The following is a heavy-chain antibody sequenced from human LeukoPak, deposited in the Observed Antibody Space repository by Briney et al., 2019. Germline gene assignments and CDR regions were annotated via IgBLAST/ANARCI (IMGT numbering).Heavy chain of an antibody. Sequence: SETLSLTCTVSGGFISSYYWSWIRQPPGKGLEWIGYIYYSGSTNYNPSLKSRVTISVDTSKNQFSLKLSSVTAADTAVYYCARSSGSYDDLGIDYWGQGTLVTVSS. CDR1: GGFISSYY. D-gene: IGHD1-26*01. CDR3: ARSSGSYDDLGIDY. CDR2: IYYSGST. V-gene: IGHV4-59*01. J-gene: IGHJ4*02.